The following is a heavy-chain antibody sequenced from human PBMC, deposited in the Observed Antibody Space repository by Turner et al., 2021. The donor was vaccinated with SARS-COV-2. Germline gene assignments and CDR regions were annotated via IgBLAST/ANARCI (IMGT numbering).Heavy chain of an antibody. CDR2: MSFDGSIK. V-gene: IGHV3-30-3*01. CDR1: GFTFSSYA. CDR3: ARGVAVYGEHRPLDY. D-gene: IGHD4-17*01. Sequence: QVQLVESGGGVVQPGRSLRLSCAASGFTFSSYAMHWVRQAPGKGREWVAVMSFDGSIKYYADSGKGRFTISRDNSKNTLYLQMNSLRAEDTAVYYCARGVAVYGEHRPLDYWGQGTLVTVSS. J-gene: IGHJ4*02.